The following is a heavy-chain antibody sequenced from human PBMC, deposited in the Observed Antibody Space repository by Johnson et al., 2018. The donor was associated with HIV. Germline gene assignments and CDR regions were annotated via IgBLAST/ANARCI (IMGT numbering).Heavy chain of an antibody. CDR3: ASSFDYGDAFDI. J-gene: IGHJ3*02. CDR1: GFTVSSYY. Sequence: EQLVESGGGVVQPGRSLRLSCAASGFTVSSYYMSWVRQAPGKGLEWVSVIYSGGSTYYADSVKGRFTISRDNSKNTLYLQMNSLRAEDTAVYYCASSFDYGDAFDIWGQGTMVTVSS. D-gene: IGHD4-17*01. V-gene: IGHV3-66*01. CDR2: IYSGGST.